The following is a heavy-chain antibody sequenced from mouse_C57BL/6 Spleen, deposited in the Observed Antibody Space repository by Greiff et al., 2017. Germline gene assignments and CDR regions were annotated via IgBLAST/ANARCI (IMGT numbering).Heavy chain of an antibody. CDR1: GFTFSDYY. J-gene: IGHJ4*01. D-gene: IGHD2-3*01. CDR3: ARVDDGYNYYAMDY. V-gene: IGHV5-16*01. Sequence: EVKLVESEGGLVQPGSSMKLSCTASGFTFSDYYMAWVRQVPEKGLEWVANINYDGSSTYYLDSLKSRFIISRDNAKNILYLQMSSLKSEDTATYYCARVDDGYNYYAMDYWGQGTSVTVSS. CDR2: INYDGSST.